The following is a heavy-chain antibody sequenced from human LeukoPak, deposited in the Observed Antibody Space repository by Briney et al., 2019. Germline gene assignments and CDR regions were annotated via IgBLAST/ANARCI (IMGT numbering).Heavy chain of an antibody. D-gene: IGHD2-2*01. CDR3: ASYCSSTSCYGGGFDY. J-gene: IGHJ4*02. CDR2: IYYSGST. CDR1: GGSISSGDYY. Sequence: SQTLSLTCTVSGGSISSGDYYWSWIRPPPGKRLAWIGYIYYSGSTYYNPSLKSRVTISVDPSKNQFSLKLSSVTAADTAVYYCASYCSSTSCYGGGFDYWGQGTLVTVSS. V-gene: IGHV4-30-4*01.